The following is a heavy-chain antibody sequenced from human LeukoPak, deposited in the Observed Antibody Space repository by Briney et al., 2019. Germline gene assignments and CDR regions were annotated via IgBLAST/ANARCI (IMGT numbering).Heavy chain of an antibody. Sequence: ASVKVSCKASGYTFTSYDINWVRQATRQGPEWMGWMSPNSGGTGYAPKFQDRVTMTRDTSISTAYMELSSVTSEDTAVYYCARGIAAGVDYWGQGTLVTVSS. J-gene: IGHJ4*02. CDR2: MSPNSGGT. CDR1: GYTFTSYD. V-gene: IGHV1-8*01. D-gene: IGHD6-13*01. CDR3: ARGIAAGVDY.